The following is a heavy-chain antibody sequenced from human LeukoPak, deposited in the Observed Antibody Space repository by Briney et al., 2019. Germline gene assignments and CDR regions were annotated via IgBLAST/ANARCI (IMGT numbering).Heavy chain of an antibody. J-gene: IGHJ4*02. Sequence: GGSLRLSCTASAITFSNSWMSWVRQAPGKGLEWVANIKQDGSETNYVGSVKGRFTISRDNAKNSLFLQMNSLRGEDTAICYCARHLAGDSLYRHFDYWGQGTLVTVSS. CDR2: IKQDGSET. V-gene: IGHV3-7*04. CDR3: ARHLAGDSLYRHFDY. CDR1: AITFSNSW. D-gene: IGHD5/OR15-5a*01.